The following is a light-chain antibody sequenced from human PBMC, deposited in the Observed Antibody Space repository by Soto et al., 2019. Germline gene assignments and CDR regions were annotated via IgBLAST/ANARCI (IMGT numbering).Light chain of an antibody. V-gene: IGKV3-15*01. CDR2: GAS. CDR3: QQYNNWPQT. Sequence: EIVMTQSPGTLSVSPGERATLSCRVSQSVSSNLAWYQQKPGQAPRLLIYGASTRATGIPARFSGSGSGTELTLTISSLQSEDFAVYYCQQYNNWPQTFCQGTKMDIK. J-gene: IGKJ1*01. CDR1: QSVSSN.